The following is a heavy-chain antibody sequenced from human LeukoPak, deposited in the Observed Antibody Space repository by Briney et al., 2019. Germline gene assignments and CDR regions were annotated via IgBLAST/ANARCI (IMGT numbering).Heavy chain of an antibody. J-gene: IGHJ4*02. D-gene: IGHD2/OR15-2a*01. V-gene: IGHV3-73*01. CDR3: TSSARTTLQSGPLSILEDY. CDR2: IRSKANSYAT. CDR1: GFTFSGSA. Sequence: PGGSLRLSCAASGFTFSGSAMHWVRQASGKGLEWVGRIRSKANSYATAYAASVKGRFTISRDDSKNTAYLQMNSLKTEDTAVYYCTSSARTTLQSGPLSILEDYWGQGTLVTVSS.